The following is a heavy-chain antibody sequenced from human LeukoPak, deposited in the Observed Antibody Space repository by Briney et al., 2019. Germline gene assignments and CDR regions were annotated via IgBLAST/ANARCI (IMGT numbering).Heavy chain of an antibody. Sequence: SETLSLTCTVSGGSISSTSYYWGWIRQPPGKGLEWIGSIYYSGSTYYNPSLKSRVTISVDTSKNQFSLKLSSVTAADTAVYYCAGGNGSGSFHLYYWGQGTLVTVSS. CDR3: AGGNGSGSFHLYY. CDR1: GGSISSTSYY. J-gene: IGHJ4*02. D-gene: IGHD3-10*01. V-gene: IGHV4-39*01. CDR2: IYYSGST.